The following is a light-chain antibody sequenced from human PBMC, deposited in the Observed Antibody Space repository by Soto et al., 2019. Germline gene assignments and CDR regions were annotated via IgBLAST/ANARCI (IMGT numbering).Light chain of an antibody. J-gene: IGKJ1*01. V-gene: IGKV3-15*01. Sequence: EMVMTQSPATLSVSPGERATLSCRASQSVSRNLAWYQQKPGQAPRLLIYGASTRATGIPARFSGSGSGTEFTLTISSLQSEDFATYYCQHYNSYSEAFGQGTKVDI. CDR2: GAS. CDR1: QSVSRN. CDR3: QHYNSYSEA.